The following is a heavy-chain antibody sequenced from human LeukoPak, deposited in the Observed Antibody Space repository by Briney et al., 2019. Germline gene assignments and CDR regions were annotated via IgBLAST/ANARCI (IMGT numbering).Heavy chain of an antibody. D-gene: IGHD6-19*01. CDR3: ARGRPNSSGNYYFDY. CDR1: GGSISSGGYY. Sequence: PSQTLSLTCTVSGGSISSGGYYWSWIRQHPGKGLEWIGYIYYSGSTYYNPSLKSRVTISVDTSKNQFSLKLSSVTAADTAVYYCARGRPNSSGNYYFDYWGQGTLVTVSS. V-gene: IGHV4-31*03. J-gene: IGHJ4*02. CDR2: IYYSGST.